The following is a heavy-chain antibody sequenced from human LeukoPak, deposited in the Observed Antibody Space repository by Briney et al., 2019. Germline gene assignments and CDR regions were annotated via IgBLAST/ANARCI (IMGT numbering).Heavy chain of an antibody. CDR2: MNPNSGNT. CDR1: GYTFTSYD. D-gene: IGHD3-10*01. J-gene: IGHJ4*02. CDR3: ARALWFGSYYFDY. Sequence: GASVKVSCKASGYTFTSYDINWVRQAPGQGREWMGWMNPNSGNTGYAQKFQGRVTMTRNTSISTAYMELSSLRSEDTAVYYCARALWFGSYYFDYWGQGTLVTVSS. V-gene: IGHV1-8*01.